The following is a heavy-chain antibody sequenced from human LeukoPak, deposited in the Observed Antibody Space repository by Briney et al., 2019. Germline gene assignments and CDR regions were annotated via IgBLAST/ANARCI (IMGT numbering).Heavy chain of an antibody. CDR1: GGSISSYY. J-gene: IGHJ4*02. D-gene: IGHD3-22*01. Sequence: PSETLSLTCTVSGGSISSYYWSWIRQPPGKGLEWIGYIYYSGSTNYNPSLKSRVTISVDTSKNQFSLKLSSVTAADTAVYYCARVIGSSGYYSYYFDYWGQGTLVTVSS. V-gene: IGHV4-59*01. CDR3: ARVIGSSGYYSYYFDY. CDR2: IYYSGST.